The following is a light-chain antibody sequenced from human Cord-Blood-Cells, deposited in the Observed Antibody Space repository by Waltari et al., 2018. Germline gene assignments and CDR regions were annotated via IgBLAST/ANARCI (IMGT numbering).Light chain of an antibody. Sequence: DIVMTQSPDSLAVSLGERATIKCKSSQSVLYSSNNKNYLAWYQQKPGQPPKLLIYWASTRESGVPDRFSGSGSGTYFTLTISSLQAEDVAVYYCQQYYSTPPYSFGQGTKLEIK. CDR1: QSVLYSSNNKNY. CDR2: WAS. J-gene: IGKJ2*03. CDR3: QQYYSTPPYS. V-gene: IGKV4-1*01.